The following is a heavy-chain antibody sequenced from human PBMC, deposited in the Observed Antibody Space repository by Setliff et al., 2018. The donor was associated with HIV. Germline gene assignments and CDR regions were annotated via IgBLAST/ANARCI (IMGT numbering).Heavy chain of an antibody. D-gene: IGHD3-16*01. CDR2: IYYSGTT. J-gene: IGHJ5*02. V-gene: IGHV4-59*11. CDR1: GGSISNQY. CDR3: ARRTLRQFRYGNIWFDP. Sequence: SETLSLTCTVSGGSISNQYWSWIRQPQGKGLEWIGYIYYSGTTHYNPSLKSRVAMSVDTSKNQFSLDLTSVTPADTAVYYCARRTLRQFRYGNIWFDPWGRGTLVTVSS.